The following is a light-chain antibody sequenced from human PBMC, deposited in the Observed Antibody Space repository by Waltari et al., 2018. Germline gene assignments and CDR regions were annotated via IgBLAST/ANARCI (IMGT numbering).Light chain of an antibody. J-gene: IGKJ2*01. Sequence: EIVLTQSPGTLSLSPGESATLSCRASQRVGNNYLTWYQQKPGQAPRLLIYDASTRASGIPDRFSGSGSGTDFTLTISRLEPEDLAVYYCQQYGDSPLYTFGQGTKLEI. V-gene: IGKV3-20*01. CDR2: DAS. CDR1: QRVGNNY. CDR3: QQYGDSPLYT.